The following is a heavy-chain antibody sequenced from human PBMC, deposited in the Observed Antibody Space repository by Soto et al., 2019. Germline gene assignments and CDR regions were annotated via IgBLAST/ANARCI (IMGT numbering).Heavy chain of an antibody. CDR1: GGSISSSSYY. D-gene: IGHD3-3*01. J-gene: IGHJ4*02. Sequence: SETLSLTCTVSGGSISSSSYYWGWIRQPPGKGLEWIGSIYYSGSTYYNPSLKSRVTISVDTSKNQFSLKLSSVTAADTAVYYCARLAGVYYDFWRGHLAPYYFDYWGQGTLVTVSS. CDR3: ARLAGVYYDFWRGHLAPYYFDY. CDR2: IYYSGST. V-gene: IGHV4-39*01.